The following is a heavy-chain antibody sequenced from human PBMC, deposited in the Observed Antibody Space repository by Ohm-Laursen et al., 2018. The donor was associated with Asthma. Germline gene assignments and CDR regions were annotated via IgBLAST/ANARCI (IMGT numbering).Heavy chain of an antibody. D-gene: IGHD5-24*01. V-gene: IGHV4-61*01. CDR2: IYERGST. Sequence: GTLSLTCSVSGASVGSGSSFWSWIRQPPGKGLEWIGYIYERGSTNYYPSLKGRVTISLDTFKNQFSLRLSSVTAADTAVYYCAKGLRYDGYLYGLDVWGHGTTVTVSS. CDR1: GASVGSGSSF. CDR3: AKGLRYDGYLYGLDV. J-gene: IGHJ6*02.